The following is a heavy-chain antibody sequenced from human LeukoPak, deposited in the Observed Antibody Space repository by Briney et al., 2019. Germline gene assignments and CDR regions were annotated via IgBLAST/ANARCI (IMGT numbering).Heavy chain of an antibody. CDR3: ATGYGSGRGAVDI. J-gene: IGHJ3*02. D-gene: IGHD6-19*01. V-gene: IGHV5-51*01. Sequence: GESLKISCKGSGYSFTAYWVGWVRQMPGKGLEWMGIIHPADSDTRYSPSFQGQVTISVDKSTSTAYLQWSSLKASDTAMYYCATGYGSGRGAVDIWGQGTMVTVSS. CDR1: GYSFTAYW. CDR2: IHPADSDT.